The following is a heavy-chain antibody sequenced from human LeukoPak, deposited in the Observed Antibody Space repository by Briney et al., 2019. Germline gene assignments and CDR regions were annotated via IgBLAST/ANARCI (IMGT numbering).Heavy chain of an antibody. CDR3: ARDSPDYGGKGFDY. V-gene: IGHV3-23*01. Sequence: GGSLRLSCAASGFTFSTYWMSWVRQASGKGLEWVSTISGGGQNTYYADSVKGRFTISRDNSKNSLYLQMNSLRAEDTAIYYCARDSPDYGGKGFDYWGQGTLVTVSS. D-gene: IGHD4-23*01. CDR2: ISGGGQNT. CDR1: GFTFSTYW. J-gene: IGHJ4*02.